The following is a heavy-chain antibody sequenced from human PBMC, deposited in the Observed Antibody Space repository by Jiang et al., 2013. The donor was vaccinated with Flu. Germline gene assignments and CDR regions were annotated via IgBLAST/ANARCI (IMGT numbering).Heavy chain of an antibody. D-gene: IGHD3-22*01. J-gene: IGHJ4*02. CDR2: INHSGST. CDR1: GGSFSGYY. Sequence: LKPSETLSLTCAVYGGSFSGYYWSWIRQPPGKGLEWIGEINHSGSTNYNPSLKSRVTISVDTSKNQFSLKLSSVTAADTAVYYCARRLAITMIVVVTPHYFDYWGQGTLVTVSS. V-gene: IGHV4-34*01. CDR3: ARRLAITMIVVVTPHYFDY.